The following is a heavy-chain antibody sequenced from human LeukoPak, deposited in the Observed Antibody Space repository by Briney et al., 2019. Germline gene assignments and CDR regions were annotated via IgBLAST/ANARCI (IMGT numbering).Heavy chain of an antibody. J-gene: IGHJ5*02. Sequence: NPSQTLSLTCTVSGGSISSGGYYWSWIRQHPGKGLEWIGRIYTSGSTNYNPSLKSRVTISVDTSKNQFSLKLSSVTAADTAVYYCARDRRVFFDPWGQGTLVTVSS. CDR2: IYTSGST. V-gene: IGHV4-61*02. CDR3: ARDRRVFFDP. D-gene: IGHD6-13*01. CDR1: GGSISSGGYY.